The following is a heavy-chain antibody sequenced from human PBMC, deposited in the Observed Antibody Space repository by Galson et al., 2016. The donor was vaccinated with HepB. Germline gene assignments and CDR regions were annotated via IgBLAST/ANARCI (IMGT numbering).Heavy chain of an antibody. Sequence: SLRLSCAASGFPFSSYAMSWVRQAPGKGLAWVSTISGAGTASYAYSVKGHFTISRDNSTNTVYLQMNSLRTDDTAVYYCARFTQEWLDRVYYFDYWGQGTLVTVSS. CDR2: ISGAGTA. CDR1: GFPFSSYA. D-gene: IGHD6-19*01. V-gene: IGHV3-23*01. CDR3: ARFTQEWLDRVYYFDY. J-gene: IGHJ4*02.